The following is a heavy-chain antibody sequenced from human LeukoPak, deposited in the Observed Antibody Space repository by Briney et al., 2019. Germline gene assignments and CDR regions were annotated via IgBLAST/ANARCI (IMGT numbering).Heavy chain of an antibody. J-gene: IGHJ6*04. CDR1: GFTFSSYA. Sequence: QSGGSLRLSCAASGFTFSSYAMHCVRQAPGKGLEWVAVISYDGSNKYYADSVKGRFTISRDNSKNTLYLQMNSLRAEDTAVCYCARDSFAGGDFWSGYSPFGMDVWGKGTTVTVSS. CDR3: ARDSFAGGDFWSGYSPFGMDV. CDR2: ISYDGSNK. V-gene: IGHV3-30*04. D-gene: IGHD3-3*01.